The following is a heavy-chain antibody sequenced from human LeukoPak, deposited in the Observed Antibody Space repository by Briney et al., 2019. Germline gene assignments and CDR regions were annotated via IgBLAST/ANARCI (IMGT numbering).Heavy chain of an antibody. Sequence: GASVKVSCKASGYTFTGHYMHWVRQAPGHGLEWMGWIHAGTGDTNYAQKFQGRFTMTRGTSISTLYMELNRLTSDDTAVYFCARDENWGPDYWGQGTLVTVSS. CDR3: ARDENWGPDY. J-gene: IGHJ4*02. V-gene: IGHV1-2*02. CDR1: GYTFTGHY. CDR2: IHAGTGDT. D-gene: IGHD7-27*01.